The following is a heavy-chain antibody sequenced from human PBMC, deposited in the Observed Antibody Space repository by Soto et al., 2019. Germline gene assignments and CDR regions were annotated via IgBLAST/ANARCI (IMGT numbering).Heavy chain of an antibody. CDR2: IIPIFGTA. CDR1: GGTFSSYA. D-gene: IGHD2-8*01. CDR3: ARSKDIVLMVYAISFDP. J-gene: IGHJ5*02. Sequence: SVKVSCKASGGTFSSYAISWVRQAPGQGLEWMGGIIPIFGTANYAQKFQGRVTITADESTSTAYMELSSLRSEDTAVYYCARSKDIVLMVYAISFDPWGQGTLVTVSS. V-gene: IGHV1-69*13.